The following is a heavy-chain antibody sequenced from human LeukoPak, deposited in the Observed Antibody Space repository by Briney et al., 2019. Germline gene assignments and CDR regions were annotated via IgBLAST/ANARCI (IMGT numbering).Heavy chain of an antibody. D-gene: IGHD2-2*01. V-gene: IGHV4-38-2*02. CDR1: GYSISSGYY. Sequence: PSETLSLTCTVSGYSISSGYYWGWSRQSPGKGLEGSGKSYRRGSTHYNPSLKSRVTISVDTSKNQFSLKLSSVTAADTAVYYCAGGRTDIVVVPATLRNYYFDYWGQGTLVTVSS. CDR2: SYRRGST. CDR3: AGGRTDIVVVPATLRNYYFDY. J-gene: IGHJ4*02.